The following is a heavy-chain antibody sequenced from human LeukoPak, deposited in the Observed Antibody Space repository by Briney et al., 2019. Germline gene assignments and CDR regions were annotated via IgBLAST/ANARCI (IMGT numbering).Heavy chain of an antibody. CDR3: ARDGAAAAIVVVPATPDAFDI. Sequence: GGSLRLSCAASGFTFSSYWMSWVRQAPGKGLEWVANIKQDGSEKYYVDSVKGRFTISRDNAKNSLYLQMNSLRAEDTAVYYCARDGAAAAIVVVPATPDAFDIWGQGTMVTVSS. CDR2: IKQDGSEK. CDR1: GFTFSSYW. D-gene: IGHD2-2*01. V-gene: IGHV3-7*01. J-gene: IGHJ3*02.